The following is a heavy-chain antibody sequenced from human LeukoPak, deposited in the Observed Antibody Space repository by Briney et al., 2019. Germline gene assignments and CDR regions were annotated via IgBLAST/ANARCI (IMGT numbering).Heavy chain of an antibody. D-gene: IGHD3-10*02. Sequence: GGSLRLSCAASGFTFSSYSMNWVRQAPGKGLEWVSFISSSRSYIYYADSVKGRFTISRDNAKNSLYLQMNSLRAEDTAVYYCAELGITMIGGVWGKGPTVTISS. CDR3: AELGITMIGGV. CDR2: ISSSRSYI. J-gene: IGHJ6*03. V-gene: IGHV3-21*01. CDR1: GFTFSSYS.